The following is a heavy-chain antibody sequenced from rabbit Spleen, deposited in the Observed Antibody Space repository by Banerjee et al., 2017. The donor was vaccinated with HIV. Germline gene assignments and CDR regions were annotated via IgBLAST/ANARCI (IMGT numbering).Heavy chain of an antibody. V-gene: IGHV1S47*01. Sequence: QEQLVESGGGLVQPGGSLKLSCKASGFDFSSYGVSWVRQAPGKGLEWIGYIDPVFGSAYYASWVNGRFSISRENTQNTVSLQLNSLTAADTATYFCARAGSSYLYYFNLWGPGTLVTVS. CDR2: IDPVFGSA. CDR3: ARAGSSYLYYFNL. CDR1: GFDFSSYG. D-gene: IGHD8-1*01. J-gene: IGHJ4*01.